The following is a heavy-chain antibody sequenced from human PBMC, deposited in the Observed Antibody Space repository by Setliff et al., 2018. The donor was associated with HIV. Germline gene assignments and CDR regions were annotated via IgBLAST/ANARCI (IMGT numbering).Heavy chain of an antibody. V-gene: IGHV4-61*10. CDR3: VRGYCSSTTCYDDYYYMDV. CDR1: GGSINRGTYY. CDR2: IFYTGST. Sequence: PSETLSLTCSVSGGSINRGTYYWSWIRQPAGKGLEWIAYIFYTGSTNYNPSLKSRVTISVDTSKNQFFLKLSSVTAADTAVYYCVRGYCSSTTCYDDYYYMDVWGKGSTVTVSS. D-gene: IGHD2-2*01. J-gene: IGHJ6*03.